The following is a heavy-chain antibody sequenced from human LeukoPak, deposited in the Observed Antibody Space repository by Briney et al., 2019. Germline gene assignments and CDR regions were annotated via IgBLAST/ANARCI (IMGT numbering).Heavy chain of an antibody. CDR3: ARDQDLVVVVAALRQREMGGFDP. Sequence: ASVKVSCKASGYTFTGYYMHWVRQAPGQGLGWMGWINPNSGGTNYAQKFQGRVTMTRNTSISTAYMELSSLRSDDTAVYYCARDQDLVVVVAALRQREMGGFDPWGQGTLVTVSS. CDR1: GYTFTGYY. J-gene: IGHJ5*02. CDR2: INPNSGGT. D-gene: IGHD2-15*01. V-gene: IGHV1-2*02.